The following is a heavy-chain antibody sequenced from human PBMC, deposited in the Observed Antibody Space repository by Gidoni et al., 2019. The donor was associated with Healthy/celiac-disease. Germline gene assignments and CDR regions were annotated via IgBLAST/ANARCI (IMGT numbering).Heavy chain of an antibody. CDR3: AKDLEGWAIRGRKGFDY. Sequence: QVQLVESGGGVVQPGRSLRLYCAASGFTFSSYGMHWVRQAPGKGLDWVAVISYDGSNQSYADSVKVRFPISRDNSKSTLYLQMNSLRAEDTAVYYCAKDLEGWAIRGRKGFDYWGQGTLVIVSS. D-gene: IGHD1-26*01. CDR2: ISYDGSNQ. J-gene: IGHJ4*02. V-gene: IGHV3-30*18. CDR1: GFTFSSYG.